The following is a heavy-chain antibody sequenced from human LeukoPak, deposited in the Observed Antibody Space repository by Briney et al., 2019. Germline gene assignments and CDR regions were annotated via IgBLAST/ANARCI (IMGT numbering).Heavy chain of an antibody. Sequence: GASVKVSCKAAGYTFTGYYMHWVRQAPGKGLEWVGGFNPEDGETIYTQNLQGRVIMTEDTSTDTAYMELSSLRSDDTAVYYCARDVRRNNSSHIDCWGQGALVTVSS. V-gene: IGHV1-24*01. J-gene: IGHJ4*02. D-gene: IGHD6-13*01. CDR3: ARDVRRNNSSHIDC. CDR2: FNPEDGET. CDR1: GYTFTGYY.